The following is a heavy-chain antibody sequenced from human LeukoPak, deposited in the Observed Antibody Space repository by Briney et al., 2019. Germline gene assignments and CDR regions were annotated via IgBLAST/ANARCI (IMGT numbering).Heavy chain of an antibody. CDR1: GFTFSSYE. V-gene: IGHV3-48*03. J-gene: IGHJ4*02. Sequence: PGGSLRLSCAASGFTFSSYEMNWVRQAPGKGLEWVSYISSGSTIYDADSVKGRFTTSRDNAKNSLYLRMNSLRAEDTAVYYCARESIAVAGAPFDYWGQGTLVTVSS. CDR2: ISSGSTI. D-gene: IGHD6-19*01. CDR3: ARESIAVAGAPFDY.